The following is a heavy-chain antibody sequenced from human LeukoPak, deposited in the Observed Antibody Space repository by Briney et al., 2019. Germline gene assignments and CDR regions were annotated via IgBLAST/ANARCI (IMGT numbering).Heavy chain of an antibody. V-gene: IGHV3-48*04. CDR1: GFTFSLYA. CDR2: ISGSSTTI. CDR3: AELGITMIGGV. J-gene: IGHJ6*04. D-gene: IGHD3-10*02. Sequence: GGSLRLSCAASGFTFSLYAMTWVRQATGKGLEWVSYISGSSTTIHYADSVKGRFTISRDNAKNSLYLQMNSLRAEDTAVYYCAELGITMIGGVWGKGTTVTISS.